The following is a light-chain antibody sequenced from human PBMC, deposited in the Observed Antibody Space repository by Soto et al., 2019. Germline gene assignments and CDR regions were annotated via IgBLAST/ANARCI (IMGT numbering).Light chain of an antibody. CDR1: SSNIGAGYD. CDR3: QSYDSRLSGCV. CDR2: ANT. J-gene: IGLJ1*01. V-gene: IGLV1-40*01. Sequence: QLVLTQPPSVSGAPGQRVTISCTGSSSNIGAGYDVHWYQHLPGTAPKLVIYANTNRPSGVPDRFSGSKSGTSASLAITGLQAEDEAVYYCQSYDSRLSGCVFGTGTKVTVL.